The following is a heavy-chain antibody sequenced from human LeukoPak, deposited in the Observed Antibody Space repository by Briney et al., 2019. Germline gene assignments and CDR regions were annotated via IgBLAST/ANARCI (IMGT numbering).Heavy chain of an antibody. CDR3: ARLLDYGGNSVAFDI. D-gene: IGHD4-23*01. V-gene: IGHV4-4*02. CDR2: IYHSGST. CDR1: GGSISSSNW. Sequence: SGTLSLICAVSGGSISSSNWWSWVRQPPGKGLEWIGEIYHSGSTNYNPSLKSRVTISVDKSKNQFSLKLSSVTAADTAVYYCARLLDYGGNSVAFDIWGQGTMVTVSS. J-gene: IGHJ3*02.